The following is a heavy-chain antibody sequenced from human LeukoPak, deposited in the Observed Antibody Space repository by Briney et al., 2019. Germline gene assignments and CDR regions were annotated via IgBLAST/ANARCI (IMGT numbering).Heavy chain of an antibody. CDR2: FDPEDGET. V-gene: IGHV1-24*01. Sequence: GASVKVSCKVSGYTLTELSMHWVRQAPGKGLKWMGGFDPEDGETIYAQKFQGRVTMTEDTSTDTAYMELSSLRSEDTAVYYCARDSSRRPQNYDIATAYSTDYWRQGTLATVSS. D-gene: IGHD3-9*01. CDR3: ARDSSRRPQNYDIATAYSTDY. J-gene: IGHJ4*02. CDR1: GYTLTELS.